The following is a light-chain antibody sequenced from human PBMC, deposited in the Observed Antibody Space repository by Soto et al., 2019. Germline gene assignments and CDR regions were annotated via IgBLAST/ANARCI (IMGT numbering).Light chain of an antibody. Sequence: QAVLTQPASLSWSPGQSITISRPGTSHDVGGYNLVSWYQQHPGKAPKLIIYEVTKRPSGVSNRFSGSKSGNTASLTISGLQAEDEADYSCFSYAGNSGVFGTGTRSPS. CDR1: SHDVGGYNL. CDR3: FSYAGNSGV. CDR2: EVT. J-gene: IGLJ1*01. V-gene: IGLV2-23*02.